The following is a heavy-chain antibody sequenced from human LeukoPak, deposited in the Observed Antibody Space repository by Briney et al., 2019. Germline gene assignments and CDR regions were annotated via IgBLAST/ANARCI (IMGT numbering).Heavy chain of an antibody. CDR2: INPNSGGT. CDR3: ARESAAAGIDY. D-gene: IGHD6-13*01. CDR1: GYTFTGYY. J-gene: IGHJ4*02. V-gene: IGHV1-2*04. Sequence: ASVKVSCKASGYTFTGYYMHWVRQAPGQGLEWMGWINPNSGGTNYAQKFQGWVTMTRDTSISTAYMVLSRLRSDDTAVYYCARESAAAGIDYWGQGTLVTVSS.